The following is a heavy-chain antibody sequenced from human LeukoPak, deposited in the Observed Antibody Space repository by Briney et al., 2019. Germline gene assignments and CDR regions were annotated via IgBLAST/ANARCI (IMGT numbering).Heavy chain of an antibody. CDR2: IHASGPT. CDR1: GGSIRTYY. J-gene: IGHJ4*02. Sequence: SETLSLTCTVFGGSIRTYYWSWIRRPPGKGLEWIAYIHASGPTNYNPSLKSRITISVDTTKNQFSLKLSSVTAADTAVYYCARHDAGIAARPFDNWGQGTLVTVSS. D-gene: IGHD6-6*01. CDR3: ARHDAGIAARPFDN. V-gene: IGHV4-4*09.